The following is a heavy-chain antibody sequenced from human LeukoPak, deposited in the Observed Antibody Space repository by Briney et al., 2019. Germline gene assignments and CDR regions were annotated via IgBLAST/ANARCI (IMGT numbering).Heavy chain of an antibody. Sequence: SETLSLTCTVSSGSFSSGGYYWSWIRQHPGKGLEWIGYIHYSGSTYYNPSLKSRVTISEDTSKKQFSLKMNSVTAADTAVYYCARSLTNSFDYWGQGTLVTVSS. CDR2: IHYSGST. D-gene: IGHD4-11*01. CDR1: SGSFSSGGYY. CDR3: ARSLTNSFDY. J-gene: IGHJ4*02. V-gene: IGHV4-31*03.